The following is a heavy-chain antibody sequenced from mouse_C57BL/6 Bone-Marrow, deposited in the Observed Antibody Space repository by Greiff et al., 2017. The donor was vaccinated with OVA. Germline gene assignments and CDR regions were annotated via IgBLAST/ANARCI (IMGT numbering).Heavy chain of an antibody. D-gene: IGHD2-3*01. CDR3: YYDGYYVGVAY. CDR2: IYPGDGDT. CDR1: GYAFSSSW. Sequence: QVQLQQSGPELVKPGASVKISCKASGYAFSSSWMNWVKQRPGKGLEWIGRIYPGDGDTNYNGKFKGKATLTADKSSSTAYMQLSSLTSEDSAVYFCYYDGYYVGVAYWGQGTLVTVSA. J-gene: IGHJ3*01. V-gene: IGHV1-82*01.